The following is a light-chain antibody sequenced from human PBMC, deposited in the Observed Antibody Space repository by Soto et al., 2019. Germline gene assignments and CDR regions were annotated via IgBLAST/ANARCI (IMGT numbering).Light chain of an antibody. CDR1: SSDVGSYNL. CDR3: CSYAGRYV. V-gene: IGLV2-23*01. CDR2: EGS. J-gene: IGLJ1*01. Sequence: ALTQPASVSGSPGQSITISCTGTSSDVGSYNLVSWYQQHPGKAPKLMIYEGSKRPSGVSNRFSGSKSGNTASLTISGLQAEDEADYYCCSYAGRYVFGTGTKVTVL.